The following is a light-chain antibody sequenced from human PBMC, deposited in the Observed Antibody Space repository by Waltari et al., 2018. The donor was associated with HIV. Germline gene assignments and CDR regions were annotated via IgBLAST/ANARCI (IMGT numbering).Light chain of an antibody. J-gene: IGLJ2*01. CDR2: DVT. CDR3: CSYAGSYTFV. V-gene: IGLV2-11*01. Sequence: QSALTQPRSVSGSPGQSVTISCTGTSSDVGGYNYVSWYQQHPGKAPNLMIYDVTKRPSGVPDRFSGSKSGNTASLTISGLQAEDEADFYCCSYAGSYTFVFGGGTNLTVL. CDR1: SSDVGGYNY.